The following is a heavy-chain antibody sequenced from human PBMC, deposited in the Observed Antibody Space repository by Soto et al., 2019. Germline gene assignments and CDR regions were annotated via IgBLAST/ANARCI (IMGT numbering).Heavy chain of an antibody. D-gene: IGHD2-2*02. CDR2: IYHSGNT. J-gene: IGHJ4*02. V-gene: IGHV4-31*03. CDR3: ARARFQVLYGKPYFDS. CDR1: GGSITTGGSY. Sequence: SETLSLTCTVSGGSITTGGSYWSWIRQHPGKGLEWIGSIYHSGNTYYNPSLKSRLTISVDTSKNHFSLMVDSVTAADTAVYYCARARFQVLYGKPYFDSWGQGTLVTVSS.